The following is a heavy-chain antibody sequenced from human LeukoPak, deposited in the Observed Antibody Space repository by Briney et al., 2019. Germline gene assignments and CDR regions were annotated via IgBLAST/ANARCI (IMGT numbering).Heavy chain of an antibody. J-gene: IGHJ4*02. D-gene: IGHD6-19*01. V-gene: IGHV3-13*01. CDR1: GFTFIDYD. CDR3: ARGGIQVSGIDEFDY. CDR2: IGIRGDT. Sequence: GGSLRLSCAASGFTFIDYDMHWVRQVIGKGLEGVSAIGIRGDTHYSGSVKGRFTISRENAESSLYLRMNSLRAEDTAVYYCARGGIQVSGIDEFDYWGQGTLVTVSS.